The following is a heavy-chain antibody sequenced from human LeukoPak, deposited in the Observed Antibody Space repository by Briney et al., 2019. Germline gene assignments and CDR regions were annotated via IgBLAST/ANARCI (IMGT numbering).Heavy chain of an antibody. CDR3: AKARDSSSWYLEYYFDY. CDR1: GFTFSSYA. D-gene: IGHD6-13*01. J-gene: IGHJ4*02. V-gene: IGHV3-23*01. CDR2: ISGSGGST. Sequence: GGSLRLSCAASGFTFSSYAMSWVRQAPGKGLEWVSAISGSGGSTYYADSVKGRFTISRDNSKNTLYLQMNSLRAEDTAVYYCAKARDSSSWYLEYYFDYWGQGTLVTVSS.